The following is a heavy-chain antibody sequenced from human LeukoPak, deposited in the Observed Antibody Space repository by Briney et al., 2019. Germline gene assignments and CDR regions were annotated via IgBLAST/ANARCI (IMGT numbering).Heavy chain of an antibody. V-gene: IGHV3-7*01. D-gene: IGHD3-3*01. Sequence: GGTLRLSCAASGFTFSSHVMSWVRQAPGKGLELVANIKQDRSEKYYVDSVKGRFTISRDNAKNSLYLQMNSLRAEDTAVYYCARLREIPVFGVVTKSTSYFDYWGQGTLVTVSS. J-gene: IGHJ4*02. CDR1: GFTFSSHV. CDR2: IKQDRSEK. CDR3: ARLREIPVFGVVTKSTSYFDY.